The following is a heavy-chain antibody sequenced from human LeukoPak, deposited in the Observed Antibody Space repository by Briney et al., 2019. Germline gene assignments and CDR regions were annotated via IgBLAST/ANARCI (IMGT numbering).Heavy chain of an antibody. V-gene: IGHV3-30*18. Sequence: PGGSLRLSCAASGFTFSSYGMHWVRQAPGKGLEWVAVISYDGSNKYYADSVKGRFTISRDNSKNTLYLQMNSLRAEDTAVYYCAKDRQWLVISSGSADYWGQGTLVTVSS. D-gene: IGHD6-19*01. CDR3: AKDRQWLVISSGSADY. J-gene: IGHJ4*02. CDR2: ISYDGSNK. CDR1: GFTFSSYG.